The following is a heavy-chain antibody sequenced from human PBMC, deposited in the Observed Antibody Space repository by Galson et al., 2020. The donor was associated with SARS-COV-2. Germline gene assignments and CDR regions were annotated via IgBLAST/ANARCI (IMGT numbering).Heavy chain of an antibody. D-gene: IGHD6-13*01. Sequence: SETLSLTCTLSGGSARSGSYYWSWIRQSPEKALEWIGYLYDTETTHFNPSLRSRVTMSVDSSKNQFSLKMTSVTAADTAVYYCASVEYTTRWYIMGYFRYWGQGTLVTVSS. V-gene: IGHV4-61*01. CDR1: GGSARSGSYY. J-gene: IGHJ1*01. CDR2: LYDTETT. CDR3: ASVEYTTRWYIMGYFRY.